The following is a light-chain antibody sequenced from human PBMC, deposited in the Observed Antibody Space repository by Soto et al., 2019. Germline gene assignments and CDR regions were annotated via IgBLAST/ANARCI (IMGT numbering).Light chain of an antibody. CDR1: QSISNY. CDR3: QQSYNTPRT. J-gene: IGKJ1*01. V-gene: IGKV1-39*01. CDR2: AAS. Sequence: DIQMTQSPSSLSASVGDSVSITCRASQSISNYLNWYQQKPGKAPKVLIYAASSLQSGVPSRFSGSGSGTDLTLTISSLQPEDFATYYCQQSYNTPRTFGQGTKVDI.